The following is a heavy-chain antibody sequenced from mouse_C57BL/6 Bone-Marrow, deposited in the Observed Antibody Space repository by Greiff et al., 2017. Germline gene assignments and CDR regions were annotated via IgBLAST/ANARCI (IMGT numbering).Heavy chain of an antibody. J-gene: IGHJ3*01. Sequence: VQLQESGAELVRPGASVKLSCTASGFNIKDDYMHWVKQRPEQGLEWIGWIDPENGDTEYASKFQGKATITADTSSNTAYLQLSSLTSEDTAVYYCTHCGSGPAWFAYCGQGTLVTVSA. CDR1: GFNIKDDY. V-gene: IGHV14-4*01. D-gene: IGHD1-1*01. CDR2: IDPENGDT. CDR3: THCGSGPAWFAY.